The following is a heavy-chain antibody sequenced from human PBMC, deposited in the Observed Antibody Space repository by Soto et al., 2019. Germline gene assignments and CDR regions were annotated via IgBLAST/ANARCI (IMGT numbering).Heavy chain of an antibody. CDR3: ARERNTDSSAYHSFAN. V-gene: IGHV1-18*01. Sequence: ASVKVSCKTSGYTFTAYGLAWLRQAPGQRPEWMGWVSTRNTDTNYAQKFQGRVTMTTETSTTTTYMELRSLRSDDTAVYYCARERNTDSSAYHSFANWGQAKLVT. CDR2: VSTRNTDT. J-gene: IGHJ4*02. D-gene: IGHD3-22*01. CDR1: GYTFTAYG.